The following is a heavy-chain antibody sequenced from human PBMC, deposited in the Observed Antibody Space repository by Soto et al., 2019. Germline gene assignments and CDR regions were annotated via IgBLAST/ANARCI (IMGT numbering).Heavy chain of an antibody. CDR2: ISAFNGDT. D-gene: IGHD6-13*01. V-gene: IGHV1-18*04. Sequence: QVQLVQSGTEVKKPGASVNVSCKAFGYTFTSYGFSWVRQVPGQGLEWLGWISAFNGDTQYAQTMKGRLTVTTDTSTTTVHMELRSLTPADTAVYYCAREAGWQPMVPYDWGQGTLVTV. CDR3: AREAGWQPMVPYD. J-gene: IGHJ4*02. CDR1: GYTFTSYG.